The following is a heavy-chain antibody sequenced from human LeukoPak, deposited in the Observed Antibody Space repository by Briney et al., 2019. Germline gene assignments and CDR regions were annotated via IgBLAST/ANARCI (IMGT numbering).Heavy chain of an antibody. V-gene: IGHV4-59*11. CDR3: ARGREEWSTNGYWFDP. CDR2: IYYSGST. J-gene: IGHJ5*02. D-gene: IGHD3-3*01. CDR1: GGSISSHY. Sequence: SETLSLTCTVSGGSISSHYWSWIRQPPGKGLEWIGYIYYSGSTNYNPSLKSRVTISVDTSKNQFSLKLSSVTAADTAVYYRARGREEWSTNGYWFDPWGQGTLVTVSS.